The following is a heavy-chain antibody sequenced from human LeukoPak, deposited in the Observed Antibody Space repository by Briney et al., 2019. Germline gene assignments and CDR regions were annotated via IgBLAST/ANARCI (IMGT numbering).Heavy chain of an antibody. V-gene: IGHV3-21*01. Sequence: GGSLRLSCAASGFTFSSYSMNWVRQAPGKGLEWVSSISSSSSYIYYADSVKGRFTISRDNAKNSLYLQMTSLRAEDTAVYYCARAYYYDSSGYYYAFDYWGQGTLVTVSS. CDR2: ISSSSSYI. D-gene: IGHD3-22*01. CDR1: GFTFSSYS. CDR3: ARAYYYDSSGYYYAFDY. J-gene: IGHJ4*02.